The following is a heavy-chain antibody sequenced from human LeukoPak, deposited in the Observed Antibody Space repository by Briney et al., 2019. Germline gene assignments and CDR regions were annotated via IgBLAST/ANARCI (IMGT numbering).Heavy chain of an antibody. V-gene: IGHV3-23*01. J-gene: IGHJ4*02. D-gene: IGHD5-18*01. CDR1: GFTFSSYA. CDR2: ISGSGGST. CDR3: AKDQEGGYRPDY. Sequence: GGSLRLSCAASGFTFSSYAMSWVRQAPGKGLEWVSAISGSGGSTYYADSVKGRFTISRDNSKNTLYLQMNSLRAEDRAVYYCAKDQEGGYRPDYWGQGTLVTVSS.